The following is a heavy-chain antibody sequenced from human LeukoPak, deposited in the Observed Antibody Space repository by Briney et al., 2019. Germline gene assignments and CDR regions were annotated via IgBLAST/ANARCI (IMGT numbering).Heavy chain of an antibody. D-gene: IGHD2-2*01. Sequence: GGSLRLSCAASGFTFSSYEMNWVRQAPGKGLEWVSYISSSGSTIYYADSVKGRFTISRDNAKNSLYLQMNSLRAEDTAVYYCARELVPAYFVYWGQGTLVTVSS. CDR1: GFTFSSYE. CDR3: ARELVPAYFVY. V-gene: IGHV3-48*03. CDR2: ISSSGSTI. J-gene: IGHJ4*02.